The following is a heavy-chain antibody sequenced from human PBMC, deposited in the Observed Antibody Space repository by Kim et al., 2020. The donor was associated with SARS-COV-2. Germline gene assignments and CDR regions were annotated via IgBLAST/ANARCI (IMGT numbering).Heavy chain of an antibody. CDR3: ARVGSGGSARRNWFDR. CDR2: ISGNGCQA. V-gene: IGHV3-30*03. CDR1: GFPFGSYD. D-gene: IGHD2-15*01. Sequence: GGSLRLSCAASGFPFGSYDFHWVRQAPGKGLEWVSAISGNGCQAYHADSVKGRFTISRDNARNTVFLQMSNLRSEDTAVYFCARVGSGGSARRNWFDRWG. J-gene: IGHJ5*02.